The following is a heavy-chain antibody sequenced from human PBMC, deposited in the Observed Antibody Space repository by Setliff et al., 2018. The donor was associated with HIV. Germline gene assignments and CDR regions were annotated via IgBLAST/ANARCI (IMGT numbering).Heavy chain of an antibody. CDR2: IYYSGST. J-gene: IGHJ4*02. D-gene: IGHD3-22*01. V-gene: IGHV4-39*07. CDR1: GGSISSSSYY. Sequence: PSETLSLTCTVSGGSISSSSYYWGWIRQPPGKGLEWIGSIYYSGSTYYNPSLKSRVTISVDTSKNQFSLKVSSVTAADTAVYYCARAVHSPSIYYYVFDYWGQGTLVTVSS. CDR3: ARAVHSPSIYYYVFDY.